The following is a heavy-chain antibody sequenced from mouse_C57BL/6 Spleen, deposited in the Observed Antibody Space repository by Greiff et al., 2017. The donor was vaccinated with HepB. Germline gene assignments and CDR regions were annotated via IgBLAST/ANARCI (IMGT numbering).Heavy chain of an antibody. J-gene: IGHJ2*01. CDR3: ARHGRSPFDD. Sequence: EVQLVESGGGLVQPGGSLKLSCAASGFTFSDYYMYWVRQTPEKRLEWVAYISNGGGSTYYPDTVKGRFTISRDNAKNTLYLQMSRLKSEDTAMYYCARHGRSPFDDWGQGTTLTVSS. V-gene: IGHV5-12*01. CDR1: GFTFSDYY. CDR2: ISNGGGST.